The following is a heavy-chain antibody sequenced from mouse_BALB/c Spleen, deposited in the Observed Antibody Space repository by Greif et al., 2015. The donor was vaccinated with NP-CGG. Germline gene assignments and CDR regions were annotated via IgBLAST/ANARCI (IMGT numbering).Heavy chain of an antibody. D-gene: IGHD1-1*01. CDR2: IWAGGST. CDR3: AREPITTVVARGAMDY. Sequence: VKLVESGPGLVAPSQSLSITCTVSGFSLTSYGVHWVRQPPGKGLEWLGVIWAGGSTNYNSALMSRLSISKDNSKSXVFLKMNSLQTGDTAMYYCAREPITTVVARGAMDYWGQGTSVTVSS. CDR1: GFSLTSYG. V-gene: IGHV2-9*02. J-gene: IGHJ4*01.